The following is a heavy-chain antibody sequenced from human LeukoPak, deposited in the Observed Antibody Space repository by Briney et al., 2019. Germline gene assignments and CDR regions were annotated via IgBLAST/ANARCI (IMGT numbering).Heavy chain of an antibody. J-gene: IGHJ4*02. CDR2: IYYSGST. CDR1: GGSISSSSYY. V-gene: IGHV4-39*07. Sequence: SETLSLTCTVSGGSISSSSYYWGWIRQPPGKGLEWIGSIYYSGSTYYNPSLKSRVTISVDTSKNQFSLKLSSVTAADTAVYYCARDREVGATGYYFDCWGQGTLVTVSS. CDR3: ARDREVGATGYYFDC. D-gene: IGHD1-26*01.